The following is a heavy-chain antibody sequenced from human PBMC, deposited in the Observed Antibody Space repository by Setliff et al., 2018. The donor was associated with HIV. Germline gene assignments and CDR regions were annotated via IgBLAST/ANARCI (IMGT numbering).Heavy chain of an antibody. CDR1: GYTFTAYY. D-gene: IGHD3-16*01. V-gene: IGHV1-2*06. J-gene: IGHJ6*03. CDR3: ARESTVVLGDDVDNYHYSYMDV. Sequence: KVSCKASGYTFTAYYIHWVRQAPGQGLEWMGRIYPNSGGTNFAQKFQGRVTMTRDTSISTAYMELSRLTSDDTAMYFCARESTVVLGDDVDNYHYSYMDVWGKGTTVTVSS. CDR2: IYPNSGGT.